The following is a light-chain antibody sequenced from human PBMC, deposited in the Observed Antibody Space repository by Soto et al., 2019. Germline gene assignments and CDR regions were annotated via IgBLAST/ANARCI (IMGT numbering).Light chain of an antibody. CDR2: GAS. Sequence: EILLTQSPATLSLSPGEGATLSCRASQSVSNNLAWYQQKPGQAPRLLIYGASKRATGVPARFSGSGSGTEFTLTISSLEPEDFAVYYCHHFGSLPETFGQGTNVE. CDR1: QSVSNN. V-gene: IGKV3-11*01. CDR3: HHFGSLPET. J-gene: IGKJ1*01.